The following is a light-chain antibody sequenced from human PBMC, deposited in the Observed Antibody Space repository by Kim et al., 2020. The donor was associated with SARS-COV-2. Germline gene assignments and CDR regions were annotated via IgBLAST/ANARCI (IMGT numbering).Light chain of an antibody. CDR3: SSYTTSNTGV. CDR2: GVS. CDR1: SSDVGGFDY. V-gene: IGLV2-14*03. Sequence: QSALTQPASVSGSPGQSITISCTGSSSDVGGFDYVSWYQQHSGKAPKVMIYGVSKRPSGVSNRFSGSKSGNTASLTISGLQAEDEADYYCSSYTTSNTGVFGGGTQLTVL. J-gene: IGLJ3*02.